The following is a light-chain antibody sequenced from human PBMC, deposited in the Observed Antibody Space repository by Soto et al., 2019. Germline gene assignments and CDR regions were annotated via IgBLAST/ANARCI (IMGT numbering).Light chain of an antibody. CDR3: QQYDSSPRT. V-gene: IGKV3D-20*01. CDR2: DAS. CDR1: QSVSAY. J-gene: IGKJ1*01. Sequence: EIVLTQSPATLSLSPGERATLSCGASQSVSAYLAWYQQKPGQAPRLLIYDASNRATGIPDRFSGSGSGTDFTLTISRLEPEDFAVYYCQQYDSSPRTFGQGTKVDIK.